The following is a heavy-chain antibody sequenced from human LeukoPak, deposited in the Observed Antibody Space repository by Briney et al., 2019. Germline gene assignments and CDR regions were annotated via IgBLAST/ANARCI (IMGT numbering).Heavy chain of an antibody. D-gene: IGHD2-2*01. Sequence: ASVKVSCKASGYTFTGYYMHWVRQAPGQGLEWMGWINPNSGVTNYAQKFQGRITMTRDTSISTAYMELSSLRSEDTAVYYCARNAPAATIYYYYYYYMDVWGKGTTVTISS. V-gene: IGHV1-2*02. CDR2: INPNSGVT. CDR1: GYTFTGYY. J-gene: IGHJ6*03. CDR3: ARNAPAATIYYYYYYYMDV.